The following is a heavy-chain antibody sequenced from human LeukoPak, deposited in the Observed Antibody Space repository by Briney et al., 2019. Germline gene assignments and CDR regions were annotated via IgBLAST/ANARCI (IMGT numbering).Heavy chain of an antibody. Sequence: ASVKVSCKASGYTFIAQYMHWVRQAPGQGLEWMGWISAYNGNTNYAQKLQGRVTMTTDTSTSTAYMELRSLRSDDTAVYYCARDQWLATYYYYGMDVWGQGTTVTVSS. J-gene: IGHJ6*02. CDR3: ARDQWLATYYYYGMDV. V-gene: IGHV1-18*01. CDR2: ISAYNGNT. D-gene: IGHD6-19*01. CDR1: GYTFIAQY.